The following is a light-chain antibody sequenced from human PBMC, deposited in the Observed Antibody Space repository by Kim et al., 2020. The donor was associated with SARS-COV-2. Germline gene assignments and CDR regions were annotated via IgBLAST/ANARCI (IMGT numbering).Light chain of an antibody. J-gene: IGKJ4*01. V-gene: IGKV3-20*01. Sequence: SPGERATLSSRASQIVSSTYLAWYQKKPGQPPRLIIYGASTRATGIPDRFSGSGYGTDFTLTVSRLEPEELAVYYCQQYGASIAFGGGTKVEIK. CDR3: QQYGASIA. CDR2: GAS. CDR1: QIVSSTY.